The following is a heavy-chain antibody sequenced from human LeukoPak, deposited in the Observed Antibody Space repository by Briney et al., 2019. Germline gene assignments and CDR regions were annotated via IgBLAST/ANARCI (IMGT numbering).Heavy chain of an antibody. CDR3: ARVYSTNYYGSGDRPFLFDY. Sequence: ASVKVSCKASGYTFTSYDINWVRQATGQGLEWMGWMNPNSGNTGYAQKFQGRVTMTRNTSISTAYMELSSLRSDDTAVYYCARVYSTNYYGSGDRPFLFDYWGQGTVVTVSS. J-gene: IGHJ4*02. V-gene: IGHV1-8*01. D-gene: IGHD3-10*01. CDR1: GYTFTSYD. CDR2: MNPNSGNT.